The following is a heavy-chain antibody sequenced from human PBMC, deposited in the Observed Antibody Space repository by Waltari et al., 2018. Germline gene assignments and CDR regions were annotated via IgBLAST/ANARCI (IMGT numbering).Heavy chain of an antibody. J-gene: IGHJ4*02. CDR3: AKDQGTGWHGIDY. V-gene: IGHV3-33*06. Sequence: MHWVRQAPGKGLEWVAVMYSDGDNRYYGDSVRGRFMISRDNFKNMLYLQMNSLRAEDTAVYYCAKDQGTGWHGIDYWGQGTLVTVSA. D-gene: IGHD6-19*01. CDR2: MYSDGDNR.